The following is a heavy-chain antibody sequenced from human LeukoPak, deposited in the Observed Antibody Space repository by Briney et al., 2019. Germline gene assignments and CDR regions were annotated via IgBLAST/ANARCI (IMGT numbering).Heavy chain of an antibody. CDR3: ARGVDIVATSPYYYYGMDV. V-gene: IGHV1-69*04. CDR2: IIPILGIA. D-gene: IGHD5-12*01. J-gene: IGHJ6*02. Sequence: GASVKVSCTASGGTFSSYAISWARQAPGQGLEWMGRIIPILGIANYAQKFQGRVTITADKSTSTAYMELSSLRSEDTAVYYCARGVDIVATSPYYYYGMDVWGQGTTVTVSS. CDR1: GGTFSSYA.